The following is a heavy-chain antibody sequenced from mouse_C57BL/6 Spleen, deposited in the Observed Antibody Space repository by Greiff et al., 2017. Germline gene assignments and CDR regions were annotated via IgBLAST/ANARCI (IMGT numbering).Heavy chain of an antibody. D-gene: IGHD3-1*01. J-gene: IGHJ2*01. V-gene: IGHV1-61*01. CDR1: GYTFTSYW. CDR3: ARSGKAHFDY. Sequence: VKLQQSGAELVRPGSSVKLSCKASGYTFTSYWMDWVKQRPGQGLEWIGNIYPSDSETYYNQKFKDKATLTVDKSSSTTYMQLSSLTSEDSAVYYCARSGKAHFDYWGQGTTLTVS. CDR2: IYPSDSET.